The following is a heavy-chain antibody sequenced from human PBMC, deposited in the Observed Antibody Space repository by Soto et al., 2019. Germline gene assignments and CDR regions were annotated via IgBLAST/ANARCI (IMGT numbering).Heavy chain of an antibody. CDR2: INPSGGST. CDR3: ARGLSYDSSGYYFDY. CDR1: GYTFTSYY. J-gene: IGHJ4*02. V-gene: IGHV1-46*01. D-gene: IGHD3-22*01. Sequence: GASVKVSCKAPGYTFTSYYMHWVRQAPGQGLEWMGIINPSGGSTRYAQKFQGRVTMTRDTSTSTVYMELSSLRSEDTAVYYCARGLSYDSSGYYFDYWGQGTLVTVSS.